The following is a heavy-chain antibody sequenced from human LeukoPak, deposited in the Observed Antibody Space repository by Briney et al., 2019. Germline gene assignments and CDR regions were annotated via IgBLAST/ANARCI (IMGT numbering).Heavy chain of an antibody. V-gene: IGHV3-23*01. CDR3: AKSYYGDPGPIWFDP. Sequence: PGGSLRLSCAASGFTFSSYATSWVRQAPGKGLEWVSAISGSGGSTYYADSVKGRFTISRDNSKNTLYLQMNSLRAEDTAVYYCAKSYYGDPGPIWFDPWGQGTLVTVSS. D-gene: IGHD4-17*01. J-gene: IGHJ5*02. CDR1: GFTFSSYA. CDR2: ISGSGGST.